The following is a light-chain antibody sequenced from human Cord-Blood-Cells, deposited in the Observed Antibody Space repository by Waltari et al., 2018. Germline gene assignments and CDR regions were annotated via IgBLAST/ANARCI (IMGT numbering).Light chain of an antibody. CDR2: RNK. CDR3: AAWDDSLSGNWV. Sequence: QSVLTQPPSASGTPGQRVTISCSGSSSNIGSNYVYWYQQLPGTAPKLLIYRNKQRPSGVPDRFSGSESGTSASLAISGLRSEDEADYYCAAWDDSLSGNWVFGGGTKLTVL. J-gene: IGLJ3*02. CDR1: SSNIGSNY. V-gene: IGLV1-47*01.